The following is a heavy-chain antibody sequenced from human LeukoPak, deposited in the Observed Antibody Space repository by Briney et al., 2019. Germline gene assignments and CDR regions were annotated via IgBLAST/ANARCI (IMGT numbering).Heavy chain of an antibody. CDR3: ARDIGVNRFDY. Sequence: ASVKVSCKASGYTFSRYGISWVRQAPGEGLQWMGWISVSNGKTKYVQKFQGRVTMTIDTSTNTAYMELRSLRSDDTAVYYCARDIGVNRFDYWGQGSLITVSS. CDR1: GYTFSRYG. D-gene: IGHD3-16*01. J-gene: IGHJ4*01. CDR2: ISVSNGKT. V-gene: IGHV1-18*01.